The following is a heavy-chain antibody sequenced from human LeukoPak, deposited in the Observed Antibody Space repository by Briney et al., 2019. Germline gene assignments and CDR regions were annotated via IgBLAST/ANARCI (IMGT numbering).Heavy chain of an antibody. D-gene: IGHD3-16*02. CDR2: ISNSGNTI. J-gene: IGHJ4*02. V-gene: IGHV3-11*04. CDR3: ANIERGDYFDY. Sequence: PGGSLRLSCAASGFTFSDYYMSWIRQAPGKGLEWVSYISNSGNTIYYADSVKGRFTISRDNSKNTLYLQMNSLRAEDTAVYYCANIERGDYFDYWGQGTLVTVSS. CDR1: GFTFSDYY.